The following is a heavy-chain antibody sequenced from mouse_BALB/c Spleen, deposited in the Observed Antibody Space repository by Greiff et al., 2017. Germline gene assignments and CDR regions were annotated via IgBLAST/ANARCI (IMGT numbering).Heavy chain of an antibody. CDR2: ISSGSSTI. CDR1: GFTFSSFG. J-gene: IGHJ4*01. Sequence: EVKLVESGGGLVQPGGSRKLSCAASGFTFSSFGMNWVRQAPEKGLEWVAYISSGSSTIYYADTVKGRFTISRDNPKNTLFLQMTSLRSEDTAMYYCSRRELRRGLDYWGQGTSVTVSS. V-gene: IGHV5-17*02. D-gene: IGHD2-4*01. CDR3: SRRELRRGLDY.